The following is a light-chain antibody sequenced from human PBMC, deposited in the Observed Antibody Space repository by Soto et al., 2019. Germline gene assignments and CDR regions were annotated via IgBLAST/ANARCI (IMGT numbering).Light chain of an antibody. V-gene: IGKV3-20*01. Sequence: EIVLTQSPGTLSLSPGERATLSCRASQSVSSRYLAWYQQKPGQAPRLLIYGASNRATGIPDRFSGSGSGTDFTLPISRLEPEDFAVYFCQQYNNSPEYTFGQGTKLEIK. J-gene: IGKJ2*01. CDR1: QSVSSRY. CDR2: GAS. CDR3: QQYNNSPEYT.